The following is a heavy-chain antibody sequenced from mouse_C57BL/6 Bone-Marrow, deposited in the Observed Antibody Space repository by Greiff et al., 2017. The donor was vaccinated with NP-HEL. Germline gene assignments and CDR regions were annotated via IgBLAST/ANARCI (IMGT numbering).Heavy chain of an antibody. Sequence: EVQLQQSGAELVRPGASVKLSCTASGFNIKDDYMHWVKQRPEQGLEWIGWIDPADGDTEYASKFQGKATITADTSSNTAYLQLSSLTSEDTAVYYCTLYSNYGIDYWGQGTTLTVSS. CDR3: TLYSNYGIDY. CDR1: GFNIKDDY. CDR2: IDPADGDT. D-gene: IGHD2-5*01. V-gene: IGHV14-4*01. J-gene: IGHJ2*01.